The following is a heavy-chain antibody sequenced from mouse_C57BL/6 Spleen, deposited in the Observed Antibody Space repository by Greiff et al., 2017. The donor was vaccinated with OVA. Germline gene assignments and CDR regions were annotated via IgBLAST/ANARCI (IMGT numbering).Heavy chain of an antibody. J-gene: IGHJ3*01. D-gene: IGHD1-1*01. CDR3: ARGDYGRSYTCAY. V-gene: IGHV1-53*01. Sequence: QLQLPQPGTQLVKPGASVKLSCMAPGYTFTSYWMLWVKQRPGHGLEWIGNLNPSNGGTNYNEKFKSKATLIVDESSSTAYMQLSSLTSEDSAVYYCARGDYGRSYTCAYWGQGTLVAVS. CDR1: GYTFTSYW. CDR2: LNPSNGGT.